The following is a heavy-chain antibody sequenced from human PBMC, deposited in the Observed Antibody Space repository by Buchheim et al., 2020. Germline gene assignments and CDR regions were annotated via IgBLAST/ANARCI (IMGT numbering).Heavy chain of an antibody. J-gene: IGHJ4*02. CDR1: GFSLSTRGMC. D-gene: IGHD6-13*01. CDR2: VDWDDYK. V-gene: IGHV2-70*15. Sequence: QVTLRESGPALVKPTQTLTLTCTVSGFSLSTRGMCVTWIRQPPGKALEWLARVDWDDYKYYSTSLKTRLTISKDTSKNQVGLTVTKVDPEDTATYYCARSTSLAAAGSFDYWGQGTL. CDR3: ARSTSLAAAGSFDY.